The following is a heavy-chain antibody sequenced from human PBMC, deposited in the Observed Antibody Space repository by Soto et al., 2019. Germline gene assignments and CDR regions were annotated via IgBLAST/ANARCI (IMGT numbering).Heavy chain of an antibody. CDR2: ISYDGSNK. V-gene: IGHV3-30*18. D-gene: IGHD4-17*01. CDR1: GFTFSSYG. CDR3: AKLTGVTTYAFDI. Sequence: PGGSLRLSCAASGFTFSSYGMHWVRQAPGKGLEWVAVISYDGSNKYYADSVKGRFTISRDNSKNTLYLQMNSLRAEDTAVYYCAKLTGVTTYAFDIWGQGXMVTVSS. J-gene: IGHJ3*02.